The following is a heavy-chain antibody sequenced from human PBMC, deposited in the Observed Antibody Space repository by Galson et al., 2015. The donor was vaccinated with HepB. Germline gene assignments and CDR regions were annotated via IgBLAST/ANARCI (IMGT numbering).Heavy chain of an antibody. CDR1: GFTFSSYA. Sequence: SLRLSCAASGFTFSSYAMHWVRQAPGKGLEWVAVISYDGSNKYYADSVKGRFTISRDNSKNTLYLQMNSLRAEDTAVYYCARDHGSGYYDSSGGFDYWGQGTLVTVSS. V-gene: IGHV3-30*04. CDR3: ARDHGSGYYDSSGGFDY. J-gene: IGHJ4*02. CDR2: ISYDGSNK. D-gene: IGHD3-22*01.